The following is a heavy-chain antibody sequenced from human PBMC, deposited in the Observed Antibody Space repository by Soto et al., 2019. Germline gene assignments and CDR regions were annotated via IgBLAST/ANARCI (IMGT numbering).Heavy chain of an antibody. Sequence: EVQLVESGGGLVQPGRSQRLSCAASGFTVDDYAMHWVRQAPGKGLEWVSGISWNSGSIGYADSVKGRFTISRDNAKNSLYLQMNSLRAEDTALYYCAKDIVSSSWYQSLGFDYWGQGTLVTVSS. CDR1: GFTVDDYA. CDR2: ISWNSGSI. D-gene: IGHD6-13*01. V-gene: IGHV3-9*01. CDR3: AKDIVSSSWYQSLGFDY. J-gene: IGHJ4*02.